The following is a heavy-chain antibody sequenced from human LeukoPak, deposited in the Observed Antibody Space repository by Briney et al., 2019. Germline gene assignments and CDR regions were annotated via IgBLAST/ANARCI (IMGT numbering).Heavy chain of an antibody. CDR3: PRVEYSVASTVCFDV. V-gene: IGHV3-20*04. CDR1: GFTFDDHV. CDR2: INWNGATT. D-gene: IGHD5-12*01. Sequence: GGSLRLSCAASGFTFDDHVMVWVRQAPGKGLEWVSGINWNGATTGYADSVKGRFTISRDNVRNSLHLQMDSLRAEDTALYFCPRVEYSVASTVCFDVWGPGTMVTLSS. J-gene: IGHJ3*01.